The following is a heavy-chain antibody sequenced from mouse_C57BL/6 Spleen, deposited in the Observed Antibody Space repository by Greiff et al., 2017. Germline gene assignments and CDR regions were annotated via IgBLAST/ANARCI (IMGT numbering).Heavy chain of an antibody. Sequence: QVHVKQPGAELVRPGSSVKLSCKASGYTFTSYWMHWVKQRPIQGLEWIGNIDPSDSETHYNQKFKDKATLTVDKSSSTAYRQRSSLTSEDSSVYYCARGAFITTVVAPFDYWGQGTTLTVSS. CDR3: ARGAFITTVVAPFDY. D-gene: IGHD1-1*01. CDR1: GYTFTSYW. CDR2: IDPSDSET. J-gene: IGHJ2*01. V-gene: IGHV1-52*01.